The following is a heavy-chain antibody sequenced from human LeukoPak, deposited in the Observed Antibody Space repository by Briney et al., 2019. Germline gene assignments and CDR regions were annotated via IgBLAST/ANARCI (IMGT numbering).Heavy chain of an antibody. D-gene: IGHD6-6*01. J-gene: IGHJ4*02. CDR2: INPNSGGT. Sequence: RASVKVSCKASGYTFTGHYMHWVRQAPGQGLEWMGWINPNSGGTNYAQKFQGRVTMTRDTSISTAYMELSRLRSDDTAVYYCARDSIAAPYDYWGQGTLVTVSS. CDR3: ARDSIAAPYDY. CDR1: GYTFTGHY. V-gene: IGHV1-2*02.